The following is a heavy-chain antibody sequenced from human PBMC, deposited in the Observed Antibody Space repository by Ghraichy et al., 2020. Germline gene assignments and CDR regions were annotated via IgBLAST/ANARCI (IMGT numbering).Heavy chain of an antibody. Sequence: GGSLRLSCAASGFTFSSYAMSWVRQAPGKGLEWVSAISGSGGSTYYADSVKGRFTISRDNSKNTLYLQMNSLRAEDTAVYYCAKDLTGIAVAVGIFDYWGQGTLVTVSS. CDR1: GFTFSSYA. J-gene: IGHJ4*02. D-gene: IGHD6-19*01. V-gene: IGHV3-23*01. CDR3: AKDLTGIAVAVGIFDY. CDR2: ISGSGGST.